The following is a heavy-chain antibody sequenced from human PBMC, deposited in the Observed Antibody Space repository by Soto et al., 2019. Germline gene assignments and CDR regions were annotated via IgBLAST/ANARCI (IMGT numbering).Heavy chain of an antibody. Sequence: QVQLVQSGAEVKKPGSSVKVSCKAYGGPFSSYAINWVRQAPGQGLEWMGVITPMFGATQYAQNFKDRITMTADKSTNTAYIELSSLPSVDTDVYFCAKVFTGRWFDAWGQGTLVTVSS. CDR1: GGPFSSYA. V-gene: IGHV1-69*06. CDR2: ITPMFGAT. D-gene: IGHD3-10*02. CDR3: AKVFTGRWFDA. J-gene: IGHJ5*02.